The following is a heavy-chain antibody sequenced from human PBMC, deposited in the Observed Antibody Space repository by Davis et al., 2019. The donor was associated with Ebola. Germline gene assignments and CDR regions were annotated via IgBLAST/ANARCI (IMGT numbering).Heavy chain of an antibody. V-gene: IGHV4-30-4*01. D-gene: IGHD7-27*01. CDR1: GGAITSGDYY. CDR3: AKHRAEWLTGIFDS. Sequence: SETLSLTCTVSGGAITSGDYYWSWIRQPPGRGLEWIGYIHYSGSTNYNPSLESRVTMSIDTSKNQFSLRLSSVTAADTAVYYCAKHRAEWLTGIFDSWGQGTQVTVSS. CDR2: IHYSGST. J-gene: IGHJ4*02.